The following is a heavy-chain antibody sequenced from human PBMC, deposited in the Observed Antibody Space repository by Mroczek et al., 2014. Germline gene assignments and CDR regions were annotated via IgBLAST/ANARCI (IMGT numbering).Heavy chain of an antibody. V-gene: IGHV1-69*01. CDR2: IIPIFGTA. CDR1: GGTFSSYA. CDR3: ARSAAGTVERYYFDY. Sequence: VQLVETGAEVKKPGSSVKVSCKASGGTFSSYAISWVRQAPGQGLEWMGGIIPIFGTANYAQKFQGRVTITADESTSTAYMELSSLRSEDTAVYYCARSAAGTVERYYFDYWGQGTLVTVSS. J-gene: IGHJ4*02. D-gene: IGHD6-13*01.